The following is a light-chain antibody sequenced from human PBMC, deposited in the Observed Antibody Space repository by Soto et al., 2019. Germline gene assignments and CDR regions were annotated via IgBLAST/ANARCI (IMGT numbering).Light chain of an antibody. V-gene: IGKV3-20*01. CDR2: GAS. CDR3: QQYDSSPWT. J-gene: IGKJ1*01. Sequence: ENVLTQSPGTLSLTPGERVTLSCRASQFIGSRYFAWHQQKPGQAPRLLIYGASSRASGVPDRFSGSGSGTDFTFTISGLEPEDFAVYYCQQYDSSPWTFGLGTTVEI. CDR1: QFIGSRY.